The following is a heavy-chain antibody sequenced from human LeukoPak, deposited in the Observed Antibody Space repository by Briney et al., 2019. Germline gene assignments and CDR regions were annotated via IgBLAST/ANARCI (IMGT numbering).Heavy chain of an antibody. CDR3: ARGDSGYDFVDY. J-gene: IGHJ4*02. CDR2: IYYTGTT. Sequence: PSETLSLTCTVSGGSISSYYWSWIRQPPGKGLEWIGYIYYTGTTNHNPSLKSRVTISVDTSKNQFSLKLSSVTAADTAVYYCARGDSGYDFVDYWGQGTLVTVSS. D-gene: IGHD5-12*01. CDR1: GGSISSYY. V-gene: IGHV4-59*01.